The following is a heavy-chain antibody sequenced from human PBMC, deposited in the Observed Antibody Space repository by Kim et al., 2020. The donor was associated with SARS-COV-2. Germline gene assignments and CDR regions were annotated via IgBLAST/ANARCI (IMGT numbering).Heavy chain of an antibody. V-gene: IGHV1-46*01. CDR1: GYTFTSYY. CDR3: ARCGVVITTHYYYYYGHMDV. D-gene: IGHD3-3*01. CDR2: INPSGGST. Sequence: ASVKVSCKASGYTFTSYYMHWVRQAPGQGLEWMGIINPSGGSTSYAQKFQGRVTMTRDTATSTVYMELSSLRSDDTAVYYCARCGVVITTHYYYYYGHMDVWGQGTTVTVSS. J-gene: IGHJ6*02.